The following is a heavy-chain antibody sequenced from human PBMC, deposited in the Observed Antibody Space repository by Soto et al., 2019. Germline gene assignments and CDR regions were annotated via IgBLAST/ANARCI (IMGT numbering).Heavy chain of an antibody. CDR2: IYPGDSDT. CDR1: GYSFTSYW. CDR3: ARLRAVTTNGLSYNWFDP. V-gene: IGHV5-51*01. Sequence: PGESLKISCKGSGYSFTSYWIGWVRQMPGKGLEWMGIIYPGDSDTRYSPSFQGQVTISADKSISTAYLQWSSLKASDTAMYYCARLRAVTTNGLSYNWFDPWGQGTLVTVSS. J-gene: IGHJ5*02. D-gene: IGHD4-17*01.